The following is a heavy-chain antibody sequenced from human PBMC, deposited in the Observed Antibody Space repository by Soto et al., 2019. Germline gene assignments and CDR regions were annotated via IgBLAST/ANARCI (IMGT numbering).Heavy chain of an antibody. D-gene: IGHD6-13*01. J-gene: IGHJ2*01. V-gene: IGHV3-23*01. Sequence: EVQLLESGGGLVQPGGSLRLSCAASGFTFSSYAMSWVRQAPGKGLEWVSAISGSGGSTYYADSVKGRFTISRDNSKNTLYLQMNSLRAEDTAVYYCAKDSEAAAGPSWYFDLWGRGTLVTVSS. CDR1: GFTFSSYA. CDR3: AKDSEAAAGPSWYFDL. CDR2: ISGSGGST.